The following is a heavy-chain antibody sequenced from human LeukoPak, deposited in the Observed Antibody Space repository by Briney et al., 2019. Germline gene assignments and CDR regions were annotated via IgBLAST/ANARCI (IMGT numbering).Heavy chain of an antibody. D-gene: IGHD2-21*01. Sequence: SQTLSLTCAISGDSVSSNSAAWNWIRQSPSRGLEWLGRTYYRSKWYNDYAVSVKSRITINPDTSKNQFSLQLNSVTPEDTAVYYCARSPYIRCGGDCYSMVYFDYWGQGTLVTVSS. V-gene: IGHV6-1*01. CDR2: TYYRSKWYN. CDR3: ARSPYIRCGGDCYSMVYFDY. CDR1: GDSVSSNSAA. J-gene: IGHJ4*02.